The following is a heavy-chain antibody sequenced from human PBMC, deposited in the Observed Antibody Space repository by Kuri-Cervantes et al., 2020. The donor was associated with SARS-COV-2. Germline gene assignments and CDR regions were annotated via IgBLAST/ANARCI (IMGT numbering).Heavy chain of an antibody. CDR3: ALNGRRSCWSGYACPSKSYYYYGMDV. J-gene: IGHJ6*02. CDR1: GTTLTSYA. CDR2: IIPIFGTA. V-gene: IGHV1-69*13. D-gene: IGHD3-3*01. Sequence: TVTLSSKAPGTTLTSYAISWVRSAPGQGLEWMGGIIPIFGTANYAQKFQGRVTITADESTSTAYMELSSLRSEDTAVYYCALNGRRSCWSGYACPSKSYYYYGMDVWGQGTTVTVSS.